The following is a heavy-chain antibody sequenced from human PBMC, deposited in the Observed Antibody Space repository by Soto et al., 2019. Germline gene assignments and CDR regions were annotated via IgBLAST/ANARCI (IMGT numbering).Heavy chain of an antibody. Sequence: SETLSLTCTVSGGSISSYYWSWIRQPPGKGLEWIGYIYYSGSTNYNPSLKSRVTISVDTSKNQFSLKLSSVTAADTAVYYCARESDYYDSSGYYRAFDIWGQGTMVTVSS. D-gene: IGHD3-22*01. CDR1: GGSISSYY. CDR2: IYYSGST. J-gene: IGHJ3*02. V-gene: IGHV4-59*01. CDR3: ARESDYYDSSGYYRAFDI.